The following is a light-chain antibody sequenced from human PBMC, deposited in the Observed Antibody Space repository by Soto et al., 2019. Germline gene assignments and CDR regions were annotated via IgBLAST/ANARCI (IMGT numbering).Light chain of an antibody. CDR3: GTWDDSLSAGV. J-gene: IGLJ7*01. CDR1: RSNIGNNY. Sequence: QSVLTQPPSVSAAPGQKVTISCSGSRSNIGNNYVSWYQHLPGTAPRLLIYDTDMRPSGIPDRFSGSKSGTSATLGITGLQTGDEAFYYCGTWDDSLSAGVFDGGTQLTVL. CDR2: DTD. V-gene: IGLV1-51*01.